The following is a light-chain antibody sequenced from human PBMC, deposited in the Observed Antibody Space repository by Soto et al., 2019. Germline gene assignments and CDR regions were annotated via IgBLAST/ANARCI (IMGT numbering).Light chain of an antibody. CDR1: SSYVGGYNY. V-gene: IGLV2-14*01. Sequence: QSALTQPASVSGSPGQSITISFTGTSSYVGGYNYVSWYQQHPGKAPKLMIYDVSNRPSWVSNRFSGSKSGNTASLTISGLQAEDEADYYCSSYTSSSTLVFGTGTKVTV. CDR2: DVS. CDR3: SSYTSSSTLV. J-gene: IGLJ1*01.